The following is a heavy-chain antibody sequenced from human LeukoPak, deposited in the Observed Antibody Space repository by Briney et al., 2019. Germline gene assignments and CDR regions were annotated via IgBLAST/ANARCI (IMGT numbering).Heavy chain of an antibody. Sequence: GGSLRLSCAASGFTFGKYAMSWVRQAPGKGLECVLTISGSGGTTYYADSVEGRFTISRDNSKNTVHLQMNSLRGEDAAVYYCAKICGSCSSANFDHWGQGTLVTVSS. CDR1: GFTFGKYA. J-gene: IGHJ4*02. CDR3: AKICGSCSSANFDH. V-gene: IGHV3-23*01. D-gene: IGHD2-15*01. CDR2: ISGSGGTT.